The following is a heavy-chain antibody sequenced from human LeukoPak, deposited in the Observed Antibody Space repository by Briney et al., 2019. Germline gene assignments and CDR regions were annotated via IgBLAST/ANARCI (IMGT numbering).Heavy chain of an antibody. CDR3: ARLNPVYGGYY. CDR2: IYYSGST. D-gene: IGHD4-17*01. CDR1: GGSISSYY. V-gene: IGHV4-59*08. J-gene: IGHJ4*02. Sequence: SETLSLTCTVSGGSISSYYWSWIRQPPGKGLEWIGYIYYSGSTNYNPSLKSRFPISVDTSKNPFSLKLSSVTAADTAVYYCARLNPVYGGYYWGQGTLVTVSS.